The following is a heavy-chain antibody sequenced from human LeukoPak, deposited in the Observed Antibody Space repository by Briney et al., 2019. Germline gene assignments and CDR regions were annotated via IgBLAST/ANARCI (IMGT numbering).Heavy chain of an antibody. CDR1: GYTFTSYD. J-gene: IGHJ3*02. D-gene: IGHD2-21*02. CDR2: MNPNSGNT. V-gene: IGHV1-8*01. Sequence: ASVKVSCKASGYTFTSYDTNWVRQATGQGLEWMGWMNPNSGNTGYAQKFQGRVTMTRDTSTSTVYIELSSLRSEDTAVYYCARDEGDIVVVTALRGAFDIWGQGTMVTVSS. CDR3: ARDEGDIVVVTALRGAFDI.